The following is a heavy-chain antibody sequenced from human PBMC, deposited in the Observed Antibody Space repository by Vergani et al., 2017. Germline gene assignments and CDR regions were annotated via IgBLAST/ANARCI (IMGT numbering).Heavy chain of an antibody. V-gene: IGHV3-30*18. CDR2: ISYDESNK. J-gene: IGHJ4*02. D-gene: IGHD3-10*01. Sequence: QVQLVESGGGVVQTGGSLRLSCAASGFTFSSYGMHWVRQAPGKGLEWVAVISYDESNKYYADSVKGRFTIYRDNSKNTLYLQMNSLRVEDTAVYYCAKDWAVGWFGVFGLKTWGQGTLVTVSS. CDR1: GFTFSSYG. CDR3: AKDWAVGWFGVFGLKT.